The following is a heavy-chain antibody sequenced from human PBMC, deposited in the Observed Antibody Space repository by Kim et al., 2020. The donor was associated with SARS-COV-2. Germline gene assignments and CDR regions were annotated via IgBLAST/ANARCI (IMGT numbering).Heavy chain of an antibody. J-gene: IGHJ6*02. Sequence: SVKGRFTISRDNAKNSLYLQMNSLRDEDTAVYYCARDTFMGSYYYYGMDVWGQGTTVTVSS. D-gene: IGHD3-3*02. CDR3: ARDTFMGSYYYYGMDV. V-gene: IGHV3-48*02.